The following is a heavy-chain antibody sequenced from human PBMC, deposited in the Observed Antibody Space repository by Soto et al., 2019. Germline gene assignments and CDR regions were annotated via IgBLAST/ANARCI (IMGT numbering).Heavy chain of an antibody. CDR3: ARANFWSGPFYYYGMDV. CDR1: GFTFSSYA. D-gene: IGHD3-3*01. Sequence: GGSLRLSCAASGFTFSSYAMHWVRQAPGKGLEWVAVISYDGSNKYYADSVKGRFTISRDNSKNTLYLQMNSLRAEDTAAYYCARANFWSGPFYYYGMDVWGQGTKVTVSS. J-gene: IGHJ6*02. CDR2: ISYDGSNK. V-gene: IGHV3-30-3*01.